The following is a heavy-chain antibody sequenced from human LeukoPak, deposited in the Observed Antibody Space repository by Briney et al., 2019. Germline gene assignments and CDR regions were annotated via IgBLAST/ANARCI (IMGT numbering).Heavy chain of an antibody. CDR2: IRHDGSIK. V-gene: IGHV3-30*02. D-gene: IGHD3-16*01. J-gene: IGHJ4*02. CDR1: GFIFSTYG. CDR3: AKDSLADIDY. Sequence: GESLKISCASSGFIFSTYGMCWVRQDPGKGLEWVAFIRHDGSIKNYADSVKGRSTISRDNSKNTLYLQMNSLRAEDTAVYYCAKDSLADIDYWGQGTLVTVSS.